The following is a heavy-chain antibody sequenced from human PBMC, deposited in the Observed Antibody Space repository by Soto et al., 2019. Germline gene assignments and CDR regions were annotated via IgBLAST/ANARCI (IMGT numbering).Heavy chain of an antibody. CDR3: ARVVGYCTNGVCYNAEYFQH. V-gene: IGHV1-3*01. D-gene: IGHD2-8*01. CDR2: INAGNGNT. Sequence: ASVKVSCKASGYTFTSYAMHWVRQAPGQRLEWMGWINAGNGNTKYSQKFQGRVTITRDTSASTAYMELSSLRSEDTAAYYCARVVGYCTNGVCYNAEYFQHWGQGTLVTVSS. CDR1: GYTFTSYA. J-gene: IGHJ1*01.